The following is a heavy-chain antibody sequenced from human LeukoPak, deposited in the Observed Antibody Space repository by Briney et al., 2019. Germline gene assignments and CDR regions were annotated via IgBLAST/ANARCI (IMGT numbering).Heavy chain of an antibody. D-gene: IGHD4-23*01. CDR3: ARATLKYDGNALDY. CDR1: GFTVSSNY. J-gene: IGHJ4*02. V-gene: IGHV3-66*01. Sequence: GGSLRLSCAASGFTVSSNYMSWVRQAPGKGLEWVSVIYSGGSTYYVDSVKGRFTISRDNSKNTLYLQMTSLRAEDTAVYYCARATLKYDGNALDYWGQGTLVTVSS. CDR2: IYSGGST.